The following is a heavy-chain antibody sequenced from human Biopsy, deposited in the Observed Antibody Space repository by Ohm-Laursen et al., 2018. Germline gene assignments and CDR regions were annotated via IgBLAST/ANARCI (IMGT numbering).Heavy chain of an antibody. CDR1: GGSFNGYF. Sequence: GTLSLTCAVSGGSFNGYFWSWIRQPPGKGLEWIGDITQSGSTNYSPSLESRVTISVDTAKKQFSLSLRSVTAADTAVSYCARVPLPGIGAAYQGRFLYGMDVWGQGTTVSVS. J-gene: IGHJ6*02. CDR3: ARVPLPGIGAAYQGRFLYGMDV. V-gene: IGHV4-34*01. D-gene: IGHD6-13*01. CDR2: ITQSGST.